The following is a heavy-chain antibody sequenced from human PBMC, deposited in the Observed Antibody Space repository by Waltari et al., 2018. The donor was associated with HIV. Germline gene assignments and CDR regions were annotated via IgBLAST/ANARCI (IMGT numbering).Heavy chain of an antibody. CDR3: ARMPKYGVYFDY. Sequence: QVQLVQSGAEAKKPAASVKVSYKASGDTFTGSSIHWMRQPTGQGLEWMGRINPITGGTDYAQKFQGRVTMTRDTSISTAYMELSRLRSDDTALYYCARMPKYGVYFDYWGQGTLVTVSS. CDR2: INPITGGT. V-gene: IGHV1-2*06. CDR1: GDTFTGSS. J-gene: IGHJ4*02. D-gene: IGHD4-17*01.